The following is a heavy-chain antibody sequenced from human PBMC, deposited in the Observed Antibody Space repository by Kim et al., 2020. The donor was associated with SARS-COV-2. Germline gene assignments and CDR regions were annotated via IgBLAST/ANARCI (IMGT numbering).Heavy chain of an antibody. J-gene: IGHJ4*02. D-gene: IGHD3-10*01. CDR1: GYTFTGYY. Sequence: ASVKVSCKASGYTFTGYYMHWVRQAPGQGLEWMGWINPNSGGTNYAQKFQGRVTMTRDTSISTAYMELSRLRSDDTAVYYCARDKFGELSYFDYWGQGTLVTVSS. CDR3: ARDKFGELSYFDY. V-gene: IGHV1-2*02. CDR2: INPNSGGT.